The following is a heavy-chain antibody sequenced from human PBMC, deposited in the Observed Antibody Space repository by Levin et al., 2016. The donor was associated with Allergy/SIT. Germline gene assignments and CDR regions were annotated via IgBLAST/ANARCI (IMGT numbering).Heavy chain of an antibody. D-gene: IGHD2-2*01. CDR3: ASHCSSTSCYGPYYFDY. V-gene: IGHV1-3*01. Sequence: WVRQAPGQRLEWMGWINAGNGNTKYSQKFQGRVTITRDTSASTAYMELSSLRSEDTAVYYCASHCSSTSCYGPYYFDYWGQGTLVTVSS. CDR2: INAGNGNT. J-gene: IGHJ4*02.